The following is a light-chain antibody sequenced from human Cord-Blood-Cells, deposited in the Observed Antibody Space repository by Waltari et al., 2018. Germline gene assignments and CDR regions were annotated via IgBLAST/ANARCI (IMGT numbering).Light chain of an antibody. CDR2: GKN. CDR3: NSRDSSGKAV. Sequence: SSELTQDPAVSVALGQTVRITCQGDSLRSYYASWYQQNPGQAPVLVIYGKNNRPSGIPDRFSGSSSGNTASLTITGAQAEDEADYYCNSRDSSGKAVFGGGTKLTVL. J-gene: IGLJ2*01. CDR1: SLRSYY. V-gene: IGLV3-19*01.